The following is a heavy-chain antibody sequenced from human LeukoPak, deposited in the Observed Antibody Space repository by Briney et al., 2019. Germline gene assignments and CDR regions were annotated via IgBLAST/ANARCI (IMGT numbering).Heavy chain of an antibody. J-gene: IGHJ6*02. CDR3: ARDCTIAAAGICYYYYYGMDV. CDR1: GGSISSYY. Sequence: PSETLSLTCTVSGGSISSYYWSWIRQPAGKGLEWIGRIYTSGSTNYNPSLKSRVTMSVDTSKNQFSLKLSSVNAAGKAGYYCARDCTIAAAGICYYYYYGMDVWGQGTTVTVSS. V-gene: IGHV4-4*07. D-gene: IGHD6-13*01. CDR2: IYTSGST.